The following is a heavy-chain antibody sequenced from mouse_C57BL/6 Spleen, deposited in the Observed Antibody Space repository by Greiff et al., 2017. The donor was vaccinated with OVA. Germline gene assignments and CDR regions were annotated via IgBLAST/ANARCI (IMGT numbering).Heavy chain of an antibody. CDR3: TGGFPHYAMDY. CDR1: GFTFSNYW. V-gene: IGHV6-3*01. J-gene: IGHJ4*01. Sequence: EVKLMESGGGLVQPGGSMKLSCVASGFTFSNYWMNWVRQSPEKGLEWVAQIRLKSDNYATHYAESVKGRFTISRDDSKSSVYLQMNNLRAEDTGIYYCTGGFPHYAMDYWGQGTSVTVSS. CDR2: IRLKSDNYAT.